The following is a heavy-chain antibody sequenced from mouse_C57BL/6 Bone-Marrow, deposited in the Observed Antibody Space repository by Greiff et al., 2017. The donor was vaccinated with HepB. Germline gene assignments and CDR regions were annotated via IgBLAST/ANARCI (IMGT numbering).Heavy chain of an antibody. V-gene: IGHV5-17*01. CDR1: GFTFSAYG. CDR3: SRGEGTVVSYLSFGV. Sequence: EVKLVESGGGLVKPGASLKLPCAASGFTFSAYGMHAVRQSPEKGLEWVAYISRGSSTINYSDTVKGRCNISRDNAKNTLFLQMTSLMPEDTAMYYCSRGEGTVVSYLSFGVWGAGTTVTVSS. D-gene: IGHD1-1*01. J-gene: IGHJ1*01. CDR2: ISRGSSTI.